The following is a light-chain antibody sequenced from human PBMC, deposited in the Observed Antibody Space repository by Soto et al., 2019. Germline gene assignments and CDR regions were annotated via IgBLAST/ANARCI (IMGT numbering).Light chain of an antibody. CDR3: AAWDDSLSGVV. J-gene: IGLJ3*02. CDR2: RNN. V-gene: IGLV1-47*01. Sequence: QLVLTQPPSASGTPGQRVTISCSGSISNLGSNFIYWYQQLPGAAPKLLISRNNERPSGVPDRFSGSKSGTSASLAISGLRSEDEADYHCAAWDDSLSGVVFGGGTKLTVL. CDR1: ISNLGSNF.